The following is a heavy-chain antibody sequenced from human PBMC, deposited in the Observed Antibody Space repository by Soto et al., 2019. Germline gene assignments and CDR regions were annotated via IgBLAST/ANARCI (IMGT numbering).Heavy chain of an antibody. CDR2: ITPYNGKT. D-gene: IGHD2-2*01. V-gene: IGHV1-18*01. Sequence: GASVKVSCKASGYTFITYGVTWVRQAPGQGLEWMGWITPYNGKTHYAQKFQDRVTMTTDTAATTAYMELRSLTSDDSAMYFCARDTSHYFDSWGQGTLVTVSS. CDR1: GYTFITYG. J-gene: IGHJ4*02. CDR3: ARDTSHYFDS.